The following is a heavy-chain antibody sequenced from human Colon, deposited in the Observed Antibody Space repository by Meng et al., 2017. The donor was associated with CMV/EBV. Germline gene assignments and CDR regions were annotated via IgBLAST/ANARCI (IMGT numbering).Heavy chain of an antibody. J-gene: IGHJ4*02. V-gene: IGHV4-34*01. Sequence: CAIYGGSLTGHYCSWIRQSPGKGLEWIGEINYRQTISYNPSLKSRITISADMSKNQCSLKLRSVTAADGAVYYCARRVGSGKYYFDSWSQGSLVTVSS. D-gene: IGHD3-10*01. CDR2: INYRQTI. CDR3: ARRVGSGKYYFDS. CDR1: GGSLTGHY.